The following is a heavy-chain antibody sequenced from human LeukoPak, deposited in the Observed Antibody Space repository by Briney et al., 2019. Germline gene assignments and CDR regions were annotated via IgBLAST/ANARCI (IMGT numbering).Heavy chain of an antibody. J-gene: IGHJ6*03. CDR1: GGSISSGSYY. Sequence: SETLSLTCTVSGGSISSGSYYWSWIRQPAGKGLEWIGRIYTSGSTNYNPSLKSRVTISVDTSKNQFSLKLNSVTAADTAVYYCARIDIVVVPAAMRGYYYYYMDVWGKGTTVTVSS. D-gene: IGHD2-2*01. V-gene: IGHV4-61*02. CDR2: IYTSGST. CDR3: ARIDIVVVPAAMRGYYYYYMDV.